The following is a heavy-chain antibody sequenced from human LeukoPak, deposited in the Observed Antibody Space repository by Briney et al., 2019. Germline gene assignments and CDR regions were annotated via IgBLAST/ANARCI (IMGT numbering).Heavy chain of an antibody. CDR1: GFTFSNYW. Sequence: GGSLRLSCEGSGFTFSNYWMSGVRQAPGKGLEWVANIQQHGSETYYGDSVKGRFTISRDNAKNSLYLQMNSLRAEDTAVYYCATYSSSNGREFQYWGQGTLVTVSS. V-gene: IGHV3-7*01. CDR3: ATYSSSNGREFQY. D-gene: IGHD2-2*01. CDR2: IQQHGSET. J-gene: IGHJ1*01.